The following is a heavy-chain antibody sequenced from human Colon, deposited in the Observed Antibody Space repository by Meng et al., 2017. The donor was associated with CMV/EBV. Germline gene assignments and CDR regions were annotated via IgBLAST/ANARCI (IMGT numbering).Heavy chain of an antibody. CDR3: ARDVEWQRFDY. Sequence: GGSLRLSCVASGFPFSRSWMTWVRQSPGKGLERVANIKTDGSDTYYVASVKGRFTISRDNAKNSLYLQMNNQRAEDTAVYYCARDVEWQRFDYWGQGTVVTVSS. D-gene: IGHD5-12*01. CDR1: GFPFSRSW. J-gene: IGHJ4*02. CDR2: IKTDGSDT. V-gene: IGHV3-7*01.